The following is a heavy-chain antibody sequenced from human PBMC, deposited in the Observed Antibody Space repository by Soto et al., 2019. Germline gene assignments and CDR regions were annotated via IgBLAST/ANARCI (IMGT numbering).Heavy chain of an antibody. Sequence: ASVKVSCKASGYTFTNNDINWVRQATGQGLEWMGWMNPNSNHTGYAQKFQGRVTMTSNTSISSAYMERSSLRPEDTAVYYCARGAGSSSGRGYYMDVWGRGTTVTVSS. D-gene: IGHD6-6*01. J-gene: IGHJ6*03. CDR2: MNPNSNHT. CDR3: ARGAGSSSGRGYYMDV. V-gene: IGHV1-8*01. CDR1: GYTFTNND.